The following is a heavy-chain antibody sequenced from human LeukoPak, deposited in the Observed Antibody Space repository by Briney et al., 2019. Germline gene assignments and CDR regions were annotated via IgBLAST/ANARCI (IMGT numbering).Heavy chain of an antibody. CDR1: GYTFTGYY. J-gene: IGHJ4*02. CDR3: ASYSSGYSLDY. V-gene: IGHV1-46*01. CDR2: INPSGGST. D-gene: IGHD3-22*01. Sequence: ASVKVSCKASGYTFTGYYMHWVRQAPGQGLEWMGIINPSGGSTSYAQKFQGRVTMTRDMSTSTVYMELSSLRSEDTAVYYCASYSSGYSLDYWGQGTLVTVSS.